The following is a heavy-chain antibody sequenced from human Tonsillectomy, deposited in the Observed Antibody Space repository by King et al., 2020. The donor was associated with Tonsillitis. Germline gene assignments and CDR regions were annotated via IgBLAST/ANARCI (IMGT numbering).Heavy chain of an antibody. D-gene: IGHD2-2*02. J-gene: IGHJ4*02. CDR3: ARGRFCSSTSCYTRFLVNY. CDR1: GFTFSDYY. V-gene: IGHV3-11*01. CDR2: ISSSGSTL. Sequence: VQLVESGGGLVKPGGSLRLSCAASGFTFSDYYMSWIRQAPGKGLEWVSYISSSGSTLYSADSVKGRFTISRDNAKTSLYLQMHSLRAEDTAVYYCARGRFCSSTSCYTRFLVNYWGQGTLVTVSS.